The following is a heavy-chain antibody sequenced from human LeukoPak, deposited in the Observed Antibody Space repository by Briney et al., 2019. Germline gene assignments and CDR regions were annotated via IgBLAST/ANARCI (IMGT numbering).Heavy chain of an antibody. J-gene: IGHJ4*02. CDR1: GYSISSGYY. Sequence: SETLSLTCTVSGYSISSGYYWGWIRQPPGKGLEWIGSIYHSGSTYYNPSLKSRVTISVDTSKNQFSLKLSSVTAADTAVYYCARGSRRVLDYWGQGTLVTVSS. CDR3: ARGSRRVLDY. D-gene: IGHD6-6*01. CDR2: IYHSGST. V-gene: IGHV4-38-2*02.